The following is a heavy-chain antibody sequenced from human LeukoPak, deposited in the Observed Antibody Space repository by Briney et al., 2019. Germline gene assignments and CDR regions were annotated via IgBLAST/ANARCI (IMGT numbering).Heavy chain of an antibody. CDR1: GFTFSSYS. CDR2: ISSSSYI. CDR3: ARDISYYDSSGPPEH. D-gene: IGHD3-22*01. V-gene: IGHV3-21*01. J-gene: IGHJ1*01. Sequence: GGSLRLSCAASGFTFSSYSMNWVRQAPGKGLEWVSSISSSSYIYYADSVKGRFTISRDNAKNSLYLQMNSLRAEDTAVYYCARDISYYDSSGPPEHWGQGTLVTVSS.